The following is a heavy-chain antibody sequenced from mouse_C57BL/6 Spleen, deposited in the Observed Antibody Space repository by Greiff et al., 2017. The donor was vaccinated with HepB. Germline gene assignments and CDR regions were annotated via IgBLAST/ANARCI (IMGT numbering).Heavy chain of an antibody. Sequence: QVQLQQSGPELVKPGASVKISCKASGYAFSSSWMNWVKQRPGKGLEWIGRIYPGDGDTNYNGKFKGKATLTADKSSSTAYMQLSSLTSEDSAVYFCARNGYGSSYGYFDVWGTGTTVTVSS. J-gene: IGHJ1*03. CDR1: GYAFSSSW. D-gene: IGHD1-1*01. CDR3: ARNGYGSSYGYFDV. CDR2: IYPGDGDT. V-gene: IGHV1-82*01.